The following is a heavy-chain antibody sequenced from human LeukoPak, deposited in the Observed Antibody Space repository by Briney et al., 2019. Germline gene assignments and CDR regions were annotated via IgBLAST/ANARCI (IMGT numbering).Heavy chain of an antibody. CDR1: GYTFTNYD. Sequence: ASVKVSCKTSGYTFTNYDINWVRQAAGQGLEWMGWVNPDSGDTGFAQKFQGRLTITTNTSARVAYMEMTSLSSEGTAVYYCTRDWTYWGPGTLVTVSS. CDR3: TRDWTY. CDR2: VNPDSGDT. V-gene: IGHV1-8*01. D-gene: IGHD1-1*01. J-gene: IGHJ4*02.